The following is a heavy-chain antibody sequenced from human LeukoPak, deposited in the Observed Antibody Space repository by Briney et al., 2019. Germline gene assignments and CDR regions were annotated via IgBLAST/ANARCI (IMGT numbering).Heavy chain of an antibody. Sequence: ASVKVSCKAFGYTFTSNYMHWVRQAPGQGPEWMGVISPGGGSTTYAQKFQGRVTLTRDMSTSTDYLELSSLRSEDTAVYYCARDNSVRDEAWWSNPWGQGTLVTVSS. CDR2: ISPGGGST. D-gene: IGHD5-24*01. J-gene: IGHJ5*02. CDR3: ARDNSVRDEAWWSNP. CDR1: GYTFTSNY. V-gene: IGHV1-46*01.